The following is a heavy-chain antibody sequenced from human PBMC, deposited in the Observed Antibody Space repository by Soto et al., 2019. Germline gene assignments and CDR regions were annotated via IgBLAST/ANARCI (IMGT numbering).Heavy chain of an antibody. CDR3: AKDLRRYCSGGSCQVAGY. J-gene: IGHJ4*02. V-gene: IGHV3-30*18. CDR2: ISYDGSNK. CDR1: GFTFSSYG. D-gene: IGHD2-15*01. Sequence: GGSLRLSCAASGFTFSSYGMHWVRQAPGKGLEWVAVISYDGSNKYYADSVKGRFTISRDNSKNTLYLQMNSLRAEDTAVYYCAKDLRRYCSGGSCQVAGYWGQGTLVTVSS.